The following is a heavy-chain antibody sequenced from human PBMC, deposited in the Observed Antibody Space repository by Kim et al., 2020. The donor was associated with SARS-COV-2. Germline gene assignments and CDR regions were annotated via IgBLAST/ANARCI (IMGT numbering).Heavy chain of an antibody. J-gene: IGHJ3*02. V-gene: IGHV4-30-2*01. CDR3: AREKGASFDI. CDR2: FYHSGST. Sequence: SETLSLTCAVSGGSISSGGYSWSWIRQPPGKGLEWIGYFYHSGSTSYSPSLKSRATISVDWSKNQFSLKLSSVTAADTAVYYCAREKGASFDIWGQGTLVTVSS. CDR1: GGSISSGGYS.